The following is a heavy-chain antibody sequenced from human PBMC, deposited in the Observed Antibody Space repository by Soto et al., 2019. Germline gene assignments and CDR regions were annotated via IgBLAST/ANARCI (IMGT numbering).Heavy chain of an antibody. J-gene: IGHJ6*02. CDR3: ARRTTVGATHYYYYGMDV. Sequence: GESLKISCKGSGYSFTSYWISWVRQMPGKGLEWMGRIDPSDSYTNYSPSFQGHVTISADKSISTAYLQWSSLKASDTAMYYCARRTTVGATHYYYYGMDVWGQGTTVTVSS. V-gene: IGHV5-10-1*01. CDR2: IDPSDSYT. CDR1: GYSFTSYW. D-gene: IGHD1-26*01.